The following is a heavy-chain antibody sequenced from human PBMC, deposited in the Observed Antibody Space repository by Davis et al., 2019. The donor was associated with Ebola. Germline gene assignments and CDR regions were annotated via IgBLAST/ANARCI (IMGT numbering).Heavy chain of an antibody. V-gene: IGHV1-46*01. CDR2: INPSGGST. J-gene: IGHJ3*02. D-gene: IGHD5-24*01. Sequence: ASVKVSCKASGGTFSSYAISWVRQAPGQGLEWMGIINPSGGSTSYAQKFQGRVTMTRDTSTSTVYMELSSLRSEDTAVYYCASEGRGGYNYYAFDIWGQGTMVTVSS. CDR1: GGTFSSYA. CDR3: ASEGRGGYNYYAFDI.